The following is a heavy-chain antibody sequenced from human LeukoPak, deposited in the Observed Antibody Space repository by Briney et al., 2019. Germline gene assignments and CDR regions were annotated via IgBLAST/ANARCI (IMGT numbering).Heavy chain of an antibody. J-gene: IGHJ4*02. CDR2: ISLDGTEE. V-gene: IGHV3-7*01. CDR1: GFAFSTFW. D-gene: IGHD3/OR15-3a*01. Sequence: PGGSLRLSCAASGFAFSTFWMTWVRQAPGKGLEWVANISLDGTEEHYVDSFLKGRFTISRDNAKNSLYLQMNDLRVEDTAVYYCATGRHDFLHWGQGTLVTVSS. CDR3: ATGRHDFLH.